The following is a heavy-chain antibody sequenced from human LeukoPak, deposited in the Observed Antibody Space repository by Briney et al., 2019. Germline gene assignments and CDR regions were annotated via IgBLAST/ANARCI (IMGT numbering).Heavy chain of an antibody. CDR2: IIPIFGTA. Sequence: ASVKVSCKASGGTFSSYAISWVRQAPGQGLEWMGGIIPIFGTANYAQKFQGRVTITTDESTSTAYMELSSLRSEDTAVYYCARSRRGSAMVRGAWYYFDYWGQGTLVTVSS. CDR3: ARSRRGSAMVRGAWYYFDY. V-gene: IGHV1-69*05. D-gene: IGHD3-10*01. CDR1: GGTFSSYA. J-gene: IGHJ4*02.